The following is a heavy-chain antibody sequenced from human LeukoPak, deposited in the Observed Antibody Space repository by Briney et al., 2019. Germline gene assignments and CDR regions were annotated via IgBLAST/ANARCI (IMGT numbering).Heavy chain of an antibody. Sequence: PSDTLSLTCTVSGGSISSYYWSWIRQPPGKGLEWIGYICYSGSTNYNPSLKSRVTISVDTSKNQFSLKLSSVTAADTAVYYCARFRLRYFDWLPFGYYMDVWGNGIT. D-gene: IGHD3-9*01. CDR3: ARFRLRYFDWLPFGYYMDV. V-gene: IGHV4-59*08. CDR2: ICYSGST. J-gene: IGHJ6*03. CDR1: GGSISSYY.